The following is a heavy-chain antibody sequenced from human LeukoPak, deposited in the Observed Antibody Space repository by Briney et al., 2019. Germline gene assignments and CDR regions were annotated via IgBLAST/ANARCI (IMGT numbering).Heavy chain of an antibody. Sequence: GASVKVSCKASGYTFTSYDINWVRQAPGQGLEWMGWMNPNSGNTGYAQKFQGRVTMTRNTSISTAYMELSSLRSEDTAVYYCATQEIKYYYGSGSYYGGYWGQGTPVTVSS. CDR2: MNPNSGNT. V-gene: IGHV1-8*01. CDR1: GYTFTSYD. D-gene: IGHD3-10*01. J-gene: IGHJ4*02. CDR3: ATQEIKYYYGSGSYYGGY.